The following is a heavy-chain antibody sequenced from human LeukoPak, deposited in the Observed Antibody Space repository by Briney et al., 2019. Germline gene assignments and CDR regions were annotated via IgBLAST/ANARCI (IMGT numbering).Heavy chain of an antibody. CDR2: INPNSGGT. J-gene: IGHJ3*02. V-gene: IGHV1-2*02. CDR1: GYTFTGYY. Sequence: ASVKVSCKASGYTFTGYYMHWVRQAPGQGLEWMGWINPNSGGTNYAQKFQGRVTMTRDTSISPAYMELSRLRSDDTAVYYCARESGSGSYYKDAFDIWGQGTMVTVSS. D-gene: IGHD3-10*01. CDR3: ARESGSGSYYKDAFDI.